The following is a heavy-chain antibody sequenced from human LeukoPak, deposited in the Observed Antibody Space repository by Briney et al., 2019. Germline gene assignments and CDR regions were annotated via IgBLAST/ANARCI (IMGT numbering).Heavy chain of an antibody. J-gene: IGHJ4*02. CDR3: ARDRLGY. Sequence: PSETLSLTCAVYGGSFSGYYWSWIRQPPGRGLEWIGEINHSGSTNYNPSLKSRVTISVDKSKNQFSLKLSSVTAADTAVYYCARDRLGYWGQGTLVTVSS. V-gene: IGHV4-34*01. CDR1: GGSFSGYY. CDR2: INHSGST.